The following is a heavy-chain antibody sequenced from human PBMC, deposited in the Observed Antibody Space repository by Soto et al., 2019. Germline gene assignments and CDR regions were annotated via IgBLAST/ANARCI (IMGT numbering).Heavy chain of an antibody. V-gene: IGHV4-34*01. D-gene: IGHD3-10*01. CDR3: ARYDYGSGNDYNIDY. CDR2: IHHSGST. CDR1: GGSFSGYI. J-gene: IGHJ4*02. Sequence: SETLSLTCDVYGGSFSGYIWSWVRQPPGKGLEWIGEIHHSGSTNYNPSLKSRVTISVEKSKNQFSLKLSSVTAADTAVYYCARYDYGSGNDYNIDYWGQGILVTVSS.